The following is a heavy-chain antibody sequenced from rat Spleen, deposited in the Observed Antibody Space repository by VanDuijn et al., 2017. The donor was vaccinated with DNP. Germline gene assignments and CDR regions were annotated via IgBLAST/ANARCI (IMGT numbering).Heavy chain of an antibody. J-gene: IGHJ2*01. CDR2: VPSSGSST. CDR3: ARPDY. CDR1: GFTFSDYY. Sequence: EVQLVESGGGLVQPGRTLKLSCAASGFTFSDYYMAWVRQAPTKGLEWVASVPSSGSSTYYRDSVKGRFTISRDNAKSTLYLQMDSLRSEDTATYYCARPDYWGQGVMVTVSS. V-gene: IGHV5-25*01.